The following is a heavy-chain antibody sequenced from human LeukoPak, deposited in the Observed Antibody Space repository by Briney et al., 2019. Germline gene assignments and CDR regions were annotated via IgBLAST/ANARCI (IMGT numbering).Heavy chain of an antibody. CDR3: ARQAYGSGWF. CDR1: GFTFNNYE. D-gene: IGHD6-19*01. CDR2: ISSSGSIS. Sequence: GGSLRLSCSASGFTFNNYEMSWVRQAPGKGLEWVSYISSSGSISYYSDSMKGRFTISRDNAKNSVSLQMNTLRAEDTGVYYCARQAYGSGWFWGQGTLVSVSS. V-gene: IGHV3-48*03. J-gene: IGHJ4*02.